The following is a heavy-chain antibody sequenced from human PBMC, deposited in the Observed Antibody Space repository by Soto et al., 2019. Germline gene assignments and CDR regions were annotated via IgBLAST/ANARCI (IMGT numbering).Heavy chain of an antibody. CDR3: ASRITAGY. CDR1: GFTFSSYG. Sequence: GGSLRLSCAASGFTFSSYGLAWVRQAPGKGLEWVALISSNGLTKYYADSVKGRFTISRDNSKDTLYLQMDSLRPEDTALYYCASRITAGYWGQGTLVTVSS. J-gene: IGHJ4*02. V-gene: IGHV3-30*19. CDR2: ISSNGLTK. D-gene: IGHD1-20*01.